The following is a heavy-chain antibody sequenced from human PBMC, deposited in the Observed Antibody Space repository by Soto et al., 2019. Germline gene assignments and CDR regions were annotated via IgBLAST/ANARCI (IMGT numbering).Heavy chain of an antibody. Sequence: ASVKVSCKASGYTFTSYGISWVRQAPGQGLEWMGWISAYNGNTNYAQKLQGRVTMTTDTSTSTAYMELRSLRSDDTAVHYCARDYDFWSGYPPSYYYGMDVWGQGTTVTVSS. CDR3: ARDYDFWSGYPPSYYYGMDV. D-gene: IGHD3-3*01. CDR1: GYTFTSYG. CDR2: ISAYNGNT. V-gene: IGHV1-18*01. J-gene: IGHJ6*02.